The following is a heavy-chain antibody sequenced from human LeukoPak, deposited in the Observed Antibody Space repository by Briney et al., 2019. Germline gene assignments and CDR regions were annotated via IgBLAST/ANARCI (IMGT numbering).Heavy chain of an antibody. V-gene: IGHV1-18*01. CDR2: ISGYNGNT. D-gene: IGHD5-12*01. CDR1: GYTFTTYN. J-gene: IGHJ6*03. CDR3: ARTSGYDYHYYYYMDV. Sequence: AASVKVSCKASGYTFTTYNINWVRQAPGQGLEWMGWISGYNGNTNYAQKLQGTVTITADESTSTAYMELSSLRSEDTAVYYCARTSGYDYHYYYYMDVWGKGTTVTISS.